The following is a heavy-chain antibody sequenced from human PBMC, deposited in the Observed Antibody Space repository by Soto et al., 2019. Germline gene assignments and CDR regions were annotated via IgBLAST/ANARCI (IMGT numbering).Heavy chain of an antibody. CDR2: IWYDGSNK. Sequence: LRLSCAASGFTFSSYGMHWVRQAPGKGLEWVAVIWYDGSNKYYADSVKGRFTISRDNSKNTLYLQMNSLRAEDTAVYYCARRGRGSGSYYYYYGMDVWGQGTTVTVSS. CDR3: ARRGRGSGSYYYYYGMDV. J-gene: IGHJ6*01. V-gene: IGHV3-33*01. CDR1: GFTFSSYG. D-gene: IGHD3-10*01.